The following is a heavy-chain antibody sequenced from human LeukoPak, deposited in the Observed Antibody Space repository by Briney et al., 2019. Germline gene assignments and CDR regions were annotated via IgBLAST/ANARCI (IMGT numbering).Heavy chain of an antibody. V-gene: IGHV4-34*01. Sequence: SETLCLTCAVHGGSFSGYYWSWIRQPPGQGLEWIGEVNHSGTARYNPSLESRVTISVDTSKSQSSLNVYFVTAADTAVYYCASLNPFSGRRNAFDIWGQGAMVTVSS. CDR3: ASLNPFSGRRNAFDI. CDR1: GGSFSGYY. CDR2: VNHSGTA. D-gene: IGHD1-26*01. J-gene: IGHJ3*02.